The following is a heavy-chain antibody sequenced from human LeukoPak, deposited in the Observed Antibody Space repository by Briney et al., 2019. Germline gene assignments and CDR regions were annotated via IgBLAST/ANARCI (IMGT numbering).Heavy chain of an antibody. J-gene: IGHJ4*02. Sequence: SETLSLTCTVSGGSISSYYWSWIRQPPGRGLEWIGYIYSSGTTNYNPSLKSRVTISVDTSKSQFSLKLSSVTAADTAVYYCARGPAKNYFDSWGQGTVVTVSS. CDR1: GGSISSYY. V-gene: IGHV4-59*01. CDR3: ARGPAKNYFDS. CDR2: IYSSGTT. D-gene: IGHD1-14*01.